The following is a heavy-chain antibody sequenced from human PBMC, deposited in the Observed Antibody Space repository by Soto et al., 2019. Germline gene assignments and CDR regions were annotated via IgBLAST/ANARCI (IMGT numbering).Heavy chain of an antibody. CDR3: ARKPQLKTGTTNGLFDY. CDR1: GYTFTSYG. J-gene: IGHJ4*02. V-gene: IGHV1-18*01. Sequence: ASVKVSCKASGYTFTSYGISWVRQAPGQGLEWMGWISAYNGNTNYAQKLQGRVTMTTDTSTSTAYMELRSLRSDDTAVYYCARKPQLKTGTTNGLFDYWGQGPLVTVS. D-gene: IGHD1-7*01. CDR2: ISAYNGNT.